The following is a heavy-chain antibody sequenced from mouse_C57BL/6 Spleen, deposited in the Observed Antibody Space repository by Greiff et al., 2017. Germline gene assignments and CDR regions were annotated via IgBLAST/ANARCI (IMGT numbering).Heavy chain of an antibody. V-gene: IGHV1-64*01. CDR1: GYTFTSYW. Sequence: QVQLQQPGAALVQPGASVKLSCKASGYTFTSYWMHWVKQRPGQGLEWIGMIHPNSGSTNYNEKFKSKATLTVDQSSSTAYMLLSSLTSEDSAVYYCSAGGTWFAYWGQGTLVTVSA. D-gene: IGHD1-2*01. J-gene: IGHJ3*01. CDR2: IHPNSGST. CDR3: SAGGTWFAY.